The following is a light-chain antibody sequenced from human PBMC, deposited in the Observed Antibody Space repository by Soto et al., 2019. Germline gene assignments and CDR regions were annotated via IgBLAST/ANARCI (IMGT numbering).Light chain of an antibody. CDR3: QNYHLALGT. CDR2: GAS. J-gene: IGKJ5*01. Sequence: DIQMTQSPSSLSASVGDTVTITCRASQDIINHLAWYQQRPGKVPNLLIYGASTLHSGVPSRFRGSGSVTHFTLTISSLQPEDVATYYCQNYHLALGTFGQGTRLESK. V-gene: IGKV1-27*01. CDR1: QDIINH.